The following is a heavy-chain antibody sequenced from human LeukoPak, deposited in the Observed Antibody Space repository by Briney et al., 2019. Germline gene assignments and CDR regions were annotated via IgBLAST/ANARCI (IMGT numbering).Heavy chain of an antibody. D-gene: IGHD6-19*01. Sequence: ASVKVSCKASGYTFTSYYMHWVRQAPGQGLEWMGIINPSGGSTSYAQKFQGRVTMTRDTSTSTVYMELSSLRSEDTAVYYCARGGMRVAGTGGIQHWGQGTLVTVSS. CDR3: ARGGMRVAGTGGIQH. CDR2: INPSGGST. J-gene: IGHJ1*01. V-gene: IGHV1-46*01. CDR1: GYTFTSYY.